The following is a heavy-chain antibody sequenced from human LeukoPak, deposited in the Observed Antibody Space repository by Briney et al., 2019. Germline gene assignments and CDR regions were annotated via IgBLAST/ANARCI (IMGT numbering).Heavy chain of an antibody. V-gene: IGHV4-59*01. CDR1: GDSIGSYY. D-gene: IGHD1-26*01. Sequence: SETLSLTCAVSGDSIGSYYWSWIRQPPGKGLEWIGYLYYSGSTSYNPSLKGRVTISVDTSNNQFSLKLSSVTAADTAIYYCARARWEPGTEGTMYYFDYWGQGSLVTVSS. CDR3: ARARWEPGTEGTMYYFDY. CDR2: LYYSGST. J-gene: IGHJ4*02.